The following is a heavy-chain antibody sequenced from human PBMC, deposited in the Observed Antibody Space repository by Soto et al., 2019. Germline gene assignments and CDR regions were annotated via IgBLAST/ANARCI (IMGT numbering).Heavy chain of an antibody. V-gene: IGHV4-30-4*01. CDR1: GGSISSGDYY. CDR2: IYYSGST. Sequence: PSETLSLTCTVSGGSISSGDYYWSWIRQPPGKGLEWIGYIYYSGSTYYNPSLKSRVTISVDTSKNQFSLKLSSVTAADTAVYYCARLNGYCVSTNCHGYYGMDVWGQGTTVTVS. J-gene: IGHJ6*02. CDR3: ARLNGYCVSTNCHGYYGMDV. D-gene: IGHD2-2*03.